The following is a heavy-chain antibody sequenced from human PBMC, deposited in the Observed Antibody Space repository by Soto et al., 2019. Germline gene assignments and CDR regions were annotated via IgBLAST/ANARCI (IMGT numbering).Heavy chain of an antibody. V-gene: IGHV3-7*01. D-gene: IGHD3-22*01. Sequence: PGGSLRLSCAASGFNFSDFWMSWIRQAPGKGLEWVANIDENGKGKHYADYVKGRFTISRDNAKNSLSLQMNSLRAEDTAVYYCARYHNYPGFSGHYYGDGGLDSWGPGTLVTVSS. CDR1: GFNFSDFW. CDR3: ARYHNYPGFSGHYYGDGGLDS. CDR2: IDENGKGK. J-gene: IGHJ4*02.